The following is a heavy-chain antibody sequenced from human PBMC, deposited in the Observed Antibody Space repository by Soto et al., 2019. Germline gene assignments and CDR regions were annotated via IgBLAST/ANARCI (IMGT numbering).Heavy chain of an antibody. D-gene: IGHD2-2*01. V-gene: IGHV1-69*12. CDR2: IIPIFGTA. Sequence: QVQLVQSGAEVKKPGSSVKVSCKASGGTFSSYAISWVRQAPGQGLEWMGGIIPIFGTANYAQKFQGRVTIXXDXSTXTAYMELSSLRSEDTAVYYCASEHCISTSCYGMDVWGQGTTVTVSS. CDR1: GGTFSSYA. J-gene: IGHJ6*02. CDR3: ASEHCISTSCYGMDV.